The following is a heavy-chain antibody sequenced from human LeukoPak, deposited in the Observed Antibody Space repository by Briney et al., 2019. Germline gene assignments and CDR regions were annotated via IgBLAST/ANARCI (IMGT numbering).Heavy chain of an antibody. CDR3: ARDSEIAVAGTRWFDP. Sequence: GGSLRLSCAASGFTFDDYGMSWVRQAPGKGLEWVSGINWNAGSTGYADSVKGRFTISRDNAKNSLYLQMNSLRAEDTAVYYCARDSEIAVAGTRWFDPWGQGTLVTVSS. D-gene: IGHD6-19*01. V-gene: IGHV3-20*04. CDR1: GFTFDDYG. CDR2: INWNAGST. J-gene: IGHJ5*02.